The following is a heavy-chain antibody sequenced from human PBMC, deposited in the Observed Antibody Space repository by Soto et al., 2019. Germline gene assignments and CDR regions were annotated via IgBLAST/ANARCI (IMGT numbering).Heavy chain of an antibody. Sequence: QVQLVQSGAEVKKSGASVKVSCKASGYTTSSYGISWVRQAPGQGLEWMGWISGINGNTRYAEKVQGRVTLSTDTSTRTAYMELRSLRSDDTAVYYWARGVSGSYYVPIDYWGQGTLVTVSS. J-gene: IGHJ4*02. CDR3: ARGVSGSYYVPIDY. D-gene: IGHD1-26*01. CDR1: GYTTSSYG. V-gene: IGHV1-18*01. CDR2: ISGINGNT.